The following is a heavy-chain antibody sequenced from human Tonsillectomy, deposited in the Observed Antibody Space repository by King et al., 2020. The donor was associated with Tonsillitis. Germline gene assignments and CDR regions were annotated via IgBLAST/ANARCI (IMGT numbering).Heavy chain of an antibody. D-gene: IGHD3-9*01. J-gene: IGHJ6*02. CDR2: ISGSGGST. Sequence: VQLVESGGGLVQPGGSLRLSCAASGFPFSSYAMSWVRQAPGKGLEWVSAISGSGGSTYYADSVKGRFTISRDNSKNTLYLQMNSLRAEDTAVYYCAKLGAPNYDILTGYSTAYYYYGMDVWGQGTTVTVSS. V-gene: IGHV3-23*04. CDR1: GFPFSSYA. CDR3: AKLGAPNYDILTGYSTAYYYYGMDV.